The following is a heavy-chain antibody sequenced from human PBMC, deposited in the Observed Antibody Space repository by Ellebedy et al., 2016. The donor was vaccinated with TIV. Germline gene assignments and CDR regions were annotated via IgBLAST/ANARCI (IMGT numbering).Heavy chain of an antibody. CDR1: GASISTYY. V-gene: IGHV4-59*08. D-gene: IGHD6-19*01. J-gene: IGHJ5*02. Sequence: MPSETLSLTCTVSGASISTYYWSWIRQPPGKGLEWIGYIYYSGSTNYNPSLKRRVTISVDTSKNQFSLKLSSVTAADTAVYYCATSIAVAGRIEHWGQGTLVIVSS. CDR3: ATSIAVAGRIEH. CDR2: IYYSGST.